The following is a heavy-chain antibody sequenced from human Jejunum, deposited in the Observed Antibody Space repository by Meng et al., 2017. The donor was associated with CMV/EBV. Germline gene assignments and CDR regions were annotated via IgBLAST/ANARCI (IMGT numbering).Heavy chain of an antibody. V-gene: IGHV1-18*01. CDR1: DYTFSTHA. J-gene: IGHJ5*02. Sequence: QVQLVQSGAEVKKPGASVKVSCKASDYTFSTHAISWVRQAPGQGLEWMGWISPYNGNTNYAQKLQGRVTMTTDTSTSTAYMELRSLRSDDTAVYYCAASSSSWYQNWFDPWGQGTLVTVSS. CDR2: ISPYNGNT. D-gene: IGHD6-13*01. CDR3: AASSSSWYQNWFDP.